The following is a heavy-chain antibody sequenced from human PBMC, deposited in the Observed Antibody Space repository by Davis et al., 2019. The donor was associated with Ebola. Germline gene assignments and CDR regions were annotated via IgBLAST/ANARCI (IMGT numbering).Heavy chain of an antibody. V-gene: IGHV3-23*01. CDR2: ISGSGGST. Sequence: GESLKISCAASGFTFSSYSMSWVRQAPGKGLEWVSAISGSGGSTYYADSVKGRFTISRDNSKNTLYLQMNSLRAEDTAVYYCAKGSGSGSYPGRTVDHWGQGTLVTVSS. CDR1: GFTFSSYS. J-gene: IGHJ4*02. D-gene: IGHD3-10*01. CDR3: AKGSGSGSYPGRTVDH.